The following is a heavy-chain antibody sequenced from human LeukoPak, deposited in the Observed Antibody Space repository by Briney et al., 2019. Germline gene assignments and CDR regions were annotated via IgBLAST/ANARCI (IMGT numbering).Heavy chain of an antibody. CDR1: GGSISSSSYY. CDR2: IYYSGST. V-gene: IGHV4-39*07. CDR3: ARDSPLREWDFWSGGHVDY. D-gene: IGHD3-3*01. J-gene: IGHJ4*02. Sequence: PSETLSLTCTVSGGSISSSSYYWGWIRQPPGKGLEWIGSIYYSGSTYYNPSLKSRVTISVDTSKNQFSLKLSSVTAADTAVYYCARDSPLREWDFWSGGHVDYWGQGTLVTVSS.